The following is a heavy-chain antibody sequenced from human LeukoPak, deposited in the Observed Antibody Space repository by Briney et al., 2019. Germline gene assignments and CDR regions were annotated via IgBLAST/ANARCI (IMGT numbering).Heavy chain of an antibody. V-gene: IGHV1-18*01. Sequence: ASVKVSCKASGGTFSSYAISWVRQAPGQGLEWMGWISAYNGNTNYAQKLQGRVTMTTDTSTSTAYMELRSLRSDDTAVYYCARDGRETKSYYMDVWGKGTTVTISS. CDR2: ISAYNGNT. D-gene: IGHD2-15*01. CDR1: GGTFSSYA. CDR3: ARDGRETKSYYMDV. J-gene: IGHJ6*03.